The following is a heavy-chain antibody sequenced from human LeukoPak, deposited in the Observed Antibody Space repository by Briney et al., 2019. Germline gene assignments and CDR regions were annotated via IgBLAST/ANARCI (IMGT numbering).Heavy chain of an antibody. V-gene: IGHV4-31*03. CDR3: ASGIAAAGSGRFAY. CDR2: IYYSGST. J-gene: IGHJ4*02. Sequence: SQTLSLTCTVSGGSISSGGYYWSWIRQHPGKGLEWIGYIYYSGSTYYNPSLKSRVTISVDTSKNQFSLKLSSVTAAATAVYYCASGIAAAGSGRFAYWAREPWSPSPQ. CDR1: GGSISSGGYY. D-gene: IGHD6-13*01.